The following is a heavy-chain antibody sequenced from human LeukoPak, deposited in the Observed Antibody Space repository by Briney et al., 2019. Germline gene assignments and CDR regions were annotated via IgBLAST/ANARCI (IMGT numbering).Heavy chain of an antibody. CDR3: ARVSVSADYYYYGMDV. V-gene: IGHV4-30-2*01. Sequence: NPSQTLSLTCAVSGGSISSGGYFWSWIRQPPGKGLEWIGYIYHSGSTYYNPSLKSRVTISVDTSKNQFSLKLSSVTAADTAVYYCARVSVSADYYYYGMDVWGQGTTVTVSS. J-gene: IGHJ6*02. CDR2: IYHSGST. CDR1: GGSISSGGYF.